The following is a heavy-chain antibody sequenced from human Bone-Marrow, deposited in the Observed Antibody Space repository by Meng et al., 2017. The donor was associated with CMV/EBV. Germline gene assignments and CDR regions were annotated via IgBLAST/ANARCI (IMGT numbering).Heavy chain of an antibody. Sequence: ASVKVSCKASGYTFTSYDINWVRQATGQGLEWMGWMNPTSGKTGYARKFQGRVTISRNTSINTAHLELSRLTSDDTAVYYCARGGRYCSGYTCYYFDHWGQGTQVTVSS. J-gene: IGHJ4*02. V-gene: IGHV1-8*03. CDR3: ARGGRYCSGYTCYYFDH. CDR1: GYTFTSYD. CDR2: MNPTSGKT. D-gene: IGHD2-15*01.